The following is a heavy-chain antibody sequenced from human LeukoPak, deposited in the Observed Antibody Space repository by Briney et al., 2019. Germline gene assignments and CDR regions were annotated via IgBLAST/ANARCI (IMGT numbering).Heavy chain of an antibody. J-gene: IGHJ5*02. CDR2: ISGSGGST. CDR3: AKDTIAAAGTRWFDP. V-gene: IGHV3-23*01. D-gene: IGHD6-13*01. CDR1: GFTFSSYA. Sequence: PGGSLRLSCAASGFTFSSYAMSWVRQAPGKGLEWDSAISGSGGSTYYADSVKGRFTISRDNSKNTLYLQMNSLRAEDTAVYYCAKDTIAAAGTRWFDPWGQGTLVTVSS.